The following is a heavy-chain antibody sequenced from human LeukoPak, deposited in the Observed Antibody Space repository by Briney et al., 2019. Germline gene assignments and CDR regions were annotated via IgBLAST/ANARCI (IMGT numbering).Heavy chain of an antibody. Sequence: GGSLRLSCAASGFTFSSYAMSWVRQAPGKWLEWVSAISGSGSSIYYADSVKGRFTISRDNSKNTLYLQMNSLRAEDKAVYYCARDWNYYDSSGNEYWGQGTLVTVSS. J-gene: IGHJ4*02. CDR2: ISGSGSSI. CDR1: GFTFSSYA. D-gene: IGHD3-22*01. V-gene: IGHV3-23*01. CDR3: ARDWNYYDSSGNEY.